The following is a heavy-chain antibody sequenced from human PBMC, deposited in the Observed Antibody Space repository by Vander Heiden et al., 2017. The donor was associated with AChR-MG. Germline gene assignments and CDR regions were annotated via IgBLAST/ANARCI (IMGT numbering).Heavy chain of an antibody. CDR1: GGTFSSYA. CDR3: AREHDYSMGGWGYYGMDV. Sequence: QVQLVQSGAEVKKPGSSVKVSCKASGGTFSSYAISWVRQAPGQGLEWMGGIIPIFGTANYAQKFQGRVTITADESTSTAYMELSSLRSEDTAVYYCAREHDYSMGGWGYYGMDVWGQGTTVTVSS. D-gene: IGHD4-4*01. CDR2: IIPIFGTA. J-gene: IGHJ6*02. V-gene: IGHV1-69*01.